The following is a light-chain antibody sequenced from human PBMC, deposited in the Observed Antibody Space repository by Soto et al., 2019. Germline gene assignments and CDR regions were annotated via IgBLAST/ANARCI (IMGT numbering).Light chain of an antibody. Sequence: EIVFTQSPGTLSFSLGERATLSCRASQSVASSYLAWYHQKPGQAPRLLIYGASSRATGIPDRFSGSGSGTDFTLTISRLEPEDFAVYYCQQYGSSPEWTFGQGTKV. CDR1: QSVASSY. CDR3: QQYGSSPEWT. J-gene: IGKJ1*01. V-gene: IGKV3-20*01. CDR2: GAS.